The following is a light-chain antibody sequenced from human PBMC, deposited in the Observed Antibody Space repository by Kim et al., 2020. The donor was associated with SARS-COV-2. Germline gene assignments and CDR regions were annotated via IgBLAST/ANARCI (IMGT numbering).Light chain of an antibody. CDR1: QGISSR. J-gene: IGKJ1*01. CDR3: QQYNSYSWT. V-gene: IGKV1-5*03. Sequence: DIQMTQSPSTLSASVGDRVTITCRASQGISSRLAWYQQKARKAPKLLIYKASSLESGVPSRFSGSGSGTEFTLTISSLQPDDFATYYCQQYNSYSWTFGQGTKVDIK. CDR2: KAS.